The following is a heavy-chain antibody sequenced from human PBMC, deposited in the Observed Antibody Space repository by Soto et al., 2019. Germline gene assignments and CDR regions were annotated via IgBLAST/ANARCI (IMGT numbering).Heavy chain of an antibody. D-gene: IGHD6-19*01. CDR2: VSHDGRNT. Sequence: VQLVESGGGVVQPGRSLRLSCAASGFTFSDYAMHWVRQAPGKGLEWVAVVSHDGRNTHYADSGKGRFTISRDSSKNTVSREMTSLRAEDTAVYYCAKGGRQWLVTSDFNYWGQGALVPVST. J-gene: IGHJ4*02. CDR3: AKGGRQWLVTSDFNY. CDR1: GFTFSDYA. V-gene: IGHV3-30*18.